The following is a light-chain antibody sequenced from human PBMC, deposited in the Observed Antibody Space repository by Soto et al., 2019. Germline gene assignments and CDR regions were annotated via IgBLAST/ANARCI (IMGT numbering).Light chain of an antibody. CDR2: KAS. J-gene: IGKJ1*01. CDR1: QSISSW. V-gene: IGKV1-5*03. CDR3: QQYNDNWT. Sequence: DIQMTQSPSTLSPSVGDTVTITCRASQSISSWLAWYQQKPGTAPKLLIYKASTLQSGVPSRFSGSGSGTEFTLTTSSLQPDDSATYYCQQYNDNWTFGQGTKVEIK.